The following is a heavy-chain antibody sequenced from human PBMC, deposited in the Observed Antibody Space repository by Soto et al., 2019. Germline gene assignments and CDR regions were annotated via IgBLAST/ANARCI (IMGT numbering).Heavy chain of an antibody. D-gene: IGHD3-22*01. V-gene: IGHV5-10-1*01. CDR1: GYSFAGYW. J-gene: IGHJ4*02. CDR2: IDPSDSQT. CDR3: ARQVYDSDTGPNFQYYFDS. Sequence: GESLKISCNGSGYSFAGYWITWVRQKPGKGLEWMGRIDPSDSQTYYSPSFRGHVTISATKSITTVFLQWSSLRASDTAMYYCARQVYDSDTGPNFQYYFDSWGQGTPVTVSS.